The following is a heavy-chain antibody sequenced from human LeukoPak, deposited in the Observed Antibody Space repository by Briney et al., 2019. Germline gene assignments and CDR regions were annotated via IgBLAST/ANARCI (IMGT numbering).Heavy chain of an antibody. CDR2: IYYSGST. CDR3: ARLGGNSGYDYSGYFDY. J-gene: IGHJ4*02. CDR1: GGSISSSSYY. D-gene: IGHD5-12*01. Sequence: SETLSLTCTVSGGSISSSSYYWGWIRQPPGKGLEWIGSIYYSGSTYYNPSLKSRVTISVDTSKNQFSLKLSSVTAADTAVYYCARLGGNSGYDYSGYFDYWGQGTLDTVSS. V-gene: IGHV4-39*01.